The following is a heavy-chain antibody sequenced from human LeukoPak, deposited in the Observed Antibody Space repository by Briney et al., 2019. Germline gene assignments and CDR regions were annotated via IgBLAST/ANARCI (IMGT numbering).Heavy chain of an antibody. CDR1: GFTFSSYA. J-gene: IGHJ3*02. Sequence: GRSLRLSCAASGFTFSSYAMHWVRQAPGKGLEWVAVISYDGSNKYYADSVKGRFTISRDNAKNTLYLQMNSLRAEDTAVYYCARDEDWSGYYGAFDIWGQGTMVTVSS. D-gene: IGHD3-3*01. CDR3: ARDEDWSGYYGAFDI. V-gene: IGHV3-30-3*01. CDR2: ISYDGSNK.